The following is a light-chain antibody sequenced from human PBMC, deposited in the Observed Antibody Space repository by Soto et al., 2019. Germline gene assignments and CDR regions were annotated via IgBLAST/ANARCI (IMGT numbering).Light chain of an antibody. CDR2: SAS. V-gene: IGKV1-16*01. CDR3: QQYHSYPLT. Sequence: DIQMTQFPPSLSASVGDRVTITCRASQDIVHYLAWFQQIPGKAPKSLIYSASSLQSGVPSRFSGRASGTEFSLTISSLQPEDFATYYCQQYHSYPLTFDGGTKVEIK. CDR1: QDIVHY. J-gene: IGKJ4*01.